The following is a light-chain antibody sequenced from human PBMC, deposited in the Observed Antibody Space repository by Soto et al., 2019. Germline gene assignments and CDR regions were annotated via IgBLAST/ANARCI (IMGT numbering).Light chain of an antibody. V-gene: IGKV3-20*01. J-gene: IGKJ1*01. CDR1: QSVSSNY. CDR2: GAS. CDR3: QRYGTSPWT. Sequence: EIVLTQSPGTLSLSPGERATLSCRASQSVSSNYIAWYQQKPGQAPRLLIVGASSRATGIPDRFSGSGSGTGFTLTISRLEPEDFAVYYCQRYGTSPWTFGQGTKVDIK.